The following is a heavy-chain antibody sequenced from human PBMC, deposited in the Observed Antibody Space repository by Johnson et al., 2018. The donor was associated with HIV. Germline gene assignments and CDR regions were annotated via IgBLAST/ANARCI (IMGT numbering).Heavy chain of an antibody. Sequence: VQLVESGGGLVQPGGSLRLSCAASGFTFSSYAMTWVRQAPGEGLEWVSSISGCGSSTYYADSVKGRFTISIDNSKNTLYLQMDSLRAEDTAVYYCAKGVRQWSPSDAFDIWGQGTMVTVAS. CDR3: AKGVRQWSPSDAFDI. CDR1: GFTFSSYA. CDR2: ISGCGSST. V-gene: IGHV3-23*04. D-gene: IGHD6-19*01. J-gene: IGHJ3*02.